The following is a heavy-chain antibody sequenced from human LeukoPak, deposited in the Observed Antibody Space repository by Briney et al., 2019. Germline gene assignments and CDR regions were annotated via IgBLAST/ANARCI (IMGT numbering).Heavy chain of an antibody. CDR2: IYYSGDT. CDR3: ARGPDFWNGCDKGV. J-gene: IGHJ6*02. D-gene: IGHD3-3*01. Sequence: SETLSLTCTVSGGSIDSGDDYWSWIRQHPGEGLEWIGYIYYSGDTYYNPSLKSRVTISVDTSKNQFSLKLRSVTAADTAVYYCARGPDFWNGCDKGVWGQGTTVTVSS. CDR1: GGSIDSGDDY. V-gene: IGHV4-31*03.